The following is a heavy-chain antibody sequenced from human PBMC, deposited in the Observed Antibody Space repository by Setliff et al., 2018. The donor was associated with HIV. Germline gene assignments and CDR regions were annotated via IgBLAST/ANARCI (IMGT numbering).Heavy chain of an antibody. CDR2: IHTSGST. CDR1: GASISSGSYY. D-gene: IGHD3-10*01. V-gene: IGHV4-61*09. J-gene: IGHJ3*02. CDR3: ARDSGRRNDAFDI. Sequence: PSETLSLTCTVSGASISSGSYYWTWIRQPAGKGLEWIGHIHTSGSTNYNPPLKSRVTISVDTSKNQFSLKLSSVTAADTAVYYCARDSGRRNDAFDIWGQGTMVTVSS.